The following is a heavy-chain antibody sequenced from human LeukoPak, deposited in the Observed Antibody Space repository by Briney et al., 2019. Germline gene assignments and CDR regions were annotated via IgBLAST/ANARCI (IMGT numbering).Heavy chain of an antibody. CDR2: VMSGRGST. D-gene: IGHD3-16*01. J-gene: IGHJ4*02. CDR1: GLSFSDYS. CDR3: TRERRGSYYAFES. V-gene: IGHV3-11*05. Sequence: GGSLRLSCAASGLSFSDYSISWIRQSPGKGPEWISYVMSGRGSTNYADSMKGRFTISRDNAKNSVALQLDGLRADDTAVYFCTRERRGSYYAFESWGQGTLVTVSS.